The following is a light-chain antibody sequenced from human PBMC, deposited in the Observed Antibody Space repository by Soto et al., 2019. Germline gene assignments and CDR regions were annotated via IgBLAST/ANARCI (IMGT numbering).Light chain of an antibody. J-gene: IGKJ2*01. CDR3: QQYRSSPMYT. CDR2: GAS. CDR1: QSVSSTY. V-gene: IGKV3-20*01. Sequence: EIVLTQSPGTLSLSPGERATLSCRASQSVSSTYLAWYQQKPGQAPRLLIYGASTRATGIPDRFSGSGSGTDFTLTISRLEPEDFAVYYCQQYRSSPMYTFGQGTQLEIK.